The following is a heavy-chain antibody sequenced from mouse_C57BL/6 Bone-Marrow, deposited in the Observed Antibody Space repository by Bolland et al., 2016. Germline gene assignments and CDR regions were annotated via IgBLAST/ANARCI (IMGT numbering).Heavy chain of an antibody. V-gene: IGHV5-16*01. D-gene: IGHD2-4*01. Sequence: YYLDSLKSRFIISRDNAKNILYLQMSSLKSEDTATYYLASHYDYDEAWFAYWGQGTLV. J-gene: IGHJ3*01. CDR3: ASHYDYDEAWFAY.